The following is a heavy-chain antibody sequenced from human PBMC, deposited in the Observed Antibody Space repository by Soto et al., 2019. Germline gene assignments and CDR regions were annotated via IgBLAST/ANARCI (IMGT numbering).Heavy chain of an antibody. J-gene: IGHJ4*02. CDR3: ARGTAGGYYFDY. CDR2: IYYSGST. Sequence: SETLSLTCTVSGGSISSYYWSWIRQPPGKGLEWIGYIYYSGSTNYNPSLKSRVTISVDTSKNQFSQKLSSVTAADTAVYYCARGTAGGYYFDYWGQGTLVTVSS. CDR1: GGSISSYY. D-gene: IGHD6-25*01. V-gene: IGHV4-59*12.